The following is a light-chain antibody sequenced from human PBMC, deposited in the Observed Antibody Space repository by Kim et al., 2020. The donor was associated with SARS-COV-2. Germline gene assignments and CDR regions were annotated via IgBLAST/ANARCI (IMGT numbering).Light chain of an antibody. CDR3: QQYSHWPPYT. V-gene: IGKV3-15*01. J-gene: IGKJ2*01. CDR1: QYIDTN. Sequence: EVVMTQSPATLSVSPGERVTLSCRASQYIDTNLAWYQQKPGQTPRLLIYGASTRATDIPVRFSGSGSGTEFTLIISSLQSEDFAVYYCQQYSHWPPYTFGQGTKVDIK. CDR2: GAS.